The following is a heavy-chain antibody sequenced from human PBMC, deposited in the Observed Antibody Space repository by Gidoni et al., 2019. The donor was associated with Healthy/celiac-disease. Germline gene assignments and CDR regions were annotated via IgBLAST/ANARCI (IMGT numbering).Heavy chain of an antibody. CDR2: INHSGST. CDR3: AGTTMVRGVPFDY. Sequence: QVQLQQWGAGLLKPSEPLSLTCAVYGGSFSGYYWSWIRQPPGKGLEWIGEINHSGSTNYNPSLKSRVTISVDTSKNQFSLKLSSVTAADTAVYYCAGTTMVRGVPFDYWGQGTLVTVSS. V-gene: IGHV4-34*01. D-gene: IGHD3-10*01. CDR1: GGSFSGYY. J-gene: IGHJ4*02.